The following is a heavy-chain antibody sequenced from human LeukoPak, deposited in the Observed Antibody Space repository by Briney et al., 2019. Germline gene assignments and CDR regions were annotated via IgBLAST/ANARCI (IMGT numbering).Heavy chain of an antibody. CDR3: ARPNHAISIAADRTLDY. V-gene: IGHV1-2*02. CDR1: GYTFTGYY. CDR2: VNPNSGGT. J-gene: IGHJ4*02. D-gene: IGHD6-13*01. Sequence: ASVKVSCKASGYTFTGYYMHWVRQAPGLGLEWMGWVNPNSGGTNYAQKFQGRVTMTRDTSISTAYMELSRLRSDDTAVYYCARPNHAISIAADRTLDYWGQGTLVTVSS.